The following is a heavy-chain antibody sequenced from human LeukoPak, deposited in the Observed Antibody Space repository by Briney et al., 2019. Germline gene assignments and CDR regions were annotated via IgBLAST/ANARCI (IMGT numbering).Heavy chain of an antibody. CDR1: GFTFSSYA. CDR3: AKDPGYYYDSSGYYYHDY. D-gene: IGHD3-22*01. J-gene: IGHJ4*02. Sequence: GGSLRLSCAASGFTFSSYAMSWVRQAPGKGLEWVSAISGSGGSTYYADSVKGRFTISRDNSKNTLYLQMNSLRAEDTAVYYCAKDPGYYYDSSGYYYHDYWGQGTLVTVSS. CDR2: ISGSGGST. V-gene: IGHV3-23*01.